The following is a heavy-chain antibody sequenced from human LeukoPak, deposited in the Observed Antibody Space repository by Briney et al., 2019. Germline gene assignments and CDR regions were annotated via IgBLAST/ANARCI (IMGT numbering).Heavy chain of an antibody. J-gene: IGHJ4*02. D-gene: IGHD3-10*01. CDR3: ASRYYVDF. CDR2: ISSDGSSA. CDR1: GFTFSTYW. V-gene: IGHV3-74*01. Sequence: GGSLRLSCAASGFTFSTYWMHWVRQGPGKGLVWVSRISSDGSSATYADSVKGRFTISRDNAKNTLYLQMNSLRAEDTAVYYCASRYYVDFWGQGTLVTVSS.